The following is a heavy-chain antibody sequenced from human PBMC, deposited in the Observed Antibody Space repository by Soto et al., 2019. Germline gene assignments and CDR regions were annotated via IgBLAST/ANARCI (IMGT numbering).Heavy chain of an antibody. D-gene: IGHD4-17*01. V-gene: IGHV1-18*04. CDR3: ARDDFGDLWRSPDV. CDR1: GYTFINYG. Sequence: QVQLMQSGAEVKKSGASVKVSCKASGYTFINYGIIWVRQAPGQGLEWMGWITEYNGRTKYARKFQERVTMTTDTSTSTAYMELRSLRSDDTAVYFCARDDFGDLWRSPDVWGQGTMVTVSS. CDR2: ITEYNGRT. J-gene: IGHJ3*01.